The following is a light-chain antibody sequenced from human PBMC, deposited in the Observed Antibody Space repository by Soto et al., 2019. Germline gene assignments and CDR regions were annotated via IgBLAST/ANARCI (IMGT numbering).Light chain of an antibody. J-gene: IGKJ1*01. CDR2: GAS. Sequence: EIVLTQSPGTLSLSPGERAALSCRASQSVSSKFLAWYQQKPGQAPRLLIYGASSRATGIPDRFSGSGSGTEFTLIISSLQSEDSAVYYCQQYNSWLWTFGQGTKVDI. V-gene: IGKV3-20*01. CDR3: QQYNSWLWT. CDR1: QSVSSKF.